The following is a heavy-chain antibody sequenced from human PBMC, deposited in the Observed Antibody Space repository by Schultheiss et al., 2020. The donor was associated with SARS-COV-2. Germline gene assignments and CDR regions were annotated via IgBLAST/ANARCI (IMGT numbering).Heavy chain of an antibody. V-gene: IGHV1-18*04. CDR1: GYTFTSYY. Sequence: ASVKVSCKASGYTFTSYYIHWVRQAPGQGLEWMGWISAYNGNTNYAQKLQGRVTMTTDTSTSTAYMELRSLRSDDTAVYYCAVGGGRNWNNYYGMDVWGQGTTVTVSS. CDR3: AVGGGRNWNNYYGMDV. CDR2: ISAYNGNT. J-gene: IGHJ6*02. D-gene: IGHD1/OR15-1a*01.